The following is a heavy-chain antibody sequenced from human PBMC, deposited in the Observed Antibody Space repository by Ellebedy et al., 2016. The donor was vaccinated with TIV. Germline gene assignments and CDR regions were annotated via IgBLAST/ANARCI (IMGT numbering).Heavy chain of an antibody. CDR1: GFTFSSYA. V-gene: IGHV3-30*09. Sequence: GESLKISCAASGFTFSSYAMHWVRQAPGKGLEWVAVISYDGHNDYYADSVKGRFAISRDNSKDTLYLQVNSLRAEDTAVYYCARAGTLTFDYWGQGTLVTVSS. CDR3: ARAGTLTFDY. J-gene: IGHJ4*02. D-gene: IGHD6-19*01. CDR2: ISYDGHND.